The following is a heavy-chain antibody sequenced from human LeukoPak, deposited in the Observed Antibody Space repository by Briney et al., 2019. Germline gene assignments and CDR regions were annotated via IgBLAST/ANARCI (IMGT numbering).Heavy chain of an antibody. D-gene: IGHD5-18*01. V-gene: IGHV3-74*01. CDR2: IKGDGSST. J-gene: IGHJ4*02. CDR3: ARDGYSFGHDFDY. CDR1: GFSFSNYG. Sequence: GGSLRLSCVPSGFSFSNYGMHWVRHTPGKGLVWVSRIKGDGSSTSYADSVKGRFTISRDNAKNTLYLQMNSLRAEDTAVYYCARDGYSFGHDFDYWGQGTLVTVSS.